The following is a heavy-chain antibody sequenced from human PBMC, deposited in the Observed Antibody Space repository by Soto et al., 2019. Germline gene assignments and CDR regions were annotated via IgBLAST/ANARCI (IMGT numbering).Heavy chain of an antibody. Sequence: GESLKISCKGSGYSFTNHLIGWVRQMPGKGLEWMGNIYPGDSDSRYSPSFQGQVTISADKSISTAYLQWSSLKASDTAMYYCARYSKSTPKYYDYGMDVWGQGTTVTVSS. D-gene: IGHD2-2*01. CDR3: ARYSKSTPKYYDYGMDV. CDR2: IYPGDSDS. CDR1: GYSFTNHL. J-gene: IGHJ6*02. V-gene: IGHV5-51*01.